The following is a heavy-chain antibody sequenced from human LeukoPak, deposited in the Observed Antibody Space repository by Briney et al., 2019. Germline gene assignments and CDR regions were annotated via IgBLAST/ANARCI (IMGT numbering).Heavy chain of an antibody. J-gene: IGHJ4*02. Sequence: PSETLSLTCTVSGDSISSRSYYWGWIRQPPGKGLEWIGSISYSESTYYNPSLKSRVTISVDTSKNQFSLKLTSVTAADTAVYYCARHTSVVRLLFDDWGQGTLVTVSP. D-gene: IGHD3-16*01. CDR2: ISYSEST. CDR1: GDSISSRSYY. CDR3: ARHTSVVRLLFDD. V-gene: IGHV4-39*01.